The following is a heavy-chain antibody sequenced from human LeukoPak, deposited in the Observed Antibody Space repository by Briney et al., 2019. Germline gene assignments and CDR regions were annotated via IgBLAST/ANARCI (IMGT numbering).Heavy chain of an antibody. D-gene: IGHD5-18*01. J-gene: IGHJ4*02. CDR3: ARDGGYSYGSPFDN. V-gene: IGHV4-59*01. CDR1: GGSISSYY. Sequence: SETLSLTCTVSGGSISSYYWSCIRQPPGKGLEWIGYIDYTGNTNYNPSLKSRATMSVDTSKNQFSLNLSSVTAADTAVYYCARDGGYSYGSPFDNWGQGTLVTVSS. CDR2: IDYTGNT.